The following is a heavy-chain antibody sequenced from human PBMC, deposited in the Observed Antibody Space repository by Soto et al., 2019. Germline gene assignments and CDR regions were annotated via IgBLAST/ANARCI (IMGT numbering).Heavy chain of an antibody. CDR1: GDTFNSYV. V-gene: IGHV1-69*01. Sequence: QVQLVQSGPEVKKPGSSVKVSCKASGDTFNSYVITWVRQAPGQGLEWLGGIITAFGTTSYAQNFQHRLTITADEAATTDHMELSSLTSDDTAMYYCTRSYGYTFGGSLDNWGQGTLVTVSS. J-gene: IGHJ4*02. D-gene: IGHD5-18*01. CDR3: TRSYGYTFGGSLDN. CDR2: IITAFGTT.